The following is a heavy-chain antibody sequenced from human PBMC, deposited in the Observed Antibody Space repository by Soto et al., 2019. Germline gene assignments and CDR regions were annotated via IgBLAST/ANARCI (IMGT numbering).Heavy chain of an antibody. J-gene: IGHJ6*02. CDR2: ISGGGGSS. CDR1: GLTFSNYA. V-gene: IGHV3-23*01. Sequence: EVKLLESGGGFTQPGGSLRLSCTASGLTFSNYAMSWVRQTPGKGLEFVSFISGGGGSSYSADSVKGRFTVSRDNAKNTLSLQMNRLRVEDTAVYYCVKLLRSWYGHNALDVWGQGTTVTVSS. CDR3: VKLLRSWYGHNALDV. D-gene: IGHD3-9*01.